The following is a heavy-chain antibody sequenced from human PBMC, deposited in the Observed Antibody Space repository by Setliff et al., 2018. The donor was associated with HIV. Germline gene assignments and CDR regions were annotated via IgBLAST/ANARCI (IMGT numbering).Heavy chain of an antibody. V-gene: IGHV4-34*01. Sequence: SETLSLTCAVYGGSFSDHYWSWTRQPPGKGLEWIGYIYYSGTTNHNPSLKSRVTISVDTSKTQFSLRLSSATAADTAVYYCARLPRQLLKGAAAYFDYWGQGTLVTVSS. CDR2: IYYSGTT. D-gene: IGHD5-18*01. J-gene: IGHJ4*02. CDR1: GGSFSDHY. CDR3: ARLPRQLLKGAAAYFDY.